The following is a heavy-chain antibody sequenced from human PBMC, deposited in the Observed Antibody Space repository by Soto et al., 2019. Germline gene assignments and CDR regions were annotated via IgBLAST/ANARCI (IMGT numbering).Heavy chain of an antibody. V-gene: IGHV3-7*03. J-gene: IGHJ4*02. CDR3: ARDVIAVAATFDY. D-gene: IGHD6-19*01. CDR1: GFTFSSYW. CDR2: INQDGSEK. Sequence: EVQLVESGGGLVQAGGSLRLSCAASGFTFSSYWMSWVRQAPGKGLEWVANINQDGSEKYYVDSVKGRFTISRDNAKNSLYLQMYSLRAEDTAVYYCARDVIAVAATFDYWGQGTLVTVSS.